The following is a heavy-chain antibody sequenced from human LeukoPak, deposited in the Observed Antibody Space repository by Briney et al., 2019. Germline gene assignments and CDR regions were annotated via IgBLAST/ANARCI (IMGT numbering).Heavy chain of an antibody. V-gene: IGHV3-23*01. CDR1: GVSLRSYA. Sequence: GGSLRLSCAASGVSLRSYATSWVRQAPRKGLEWVSTISGSGAYTYYADTLKGRFTISRDNSKNTLYLQINSLRAEDTAVYFCAKYCASGSYYKLPHWGQGTLVTVSS. CDR2: ISGSGAYT. J-gene: IGHJ1*01. D-gene: IGHD3-10*01. CDR3: AKYCASGSYYKLPH.